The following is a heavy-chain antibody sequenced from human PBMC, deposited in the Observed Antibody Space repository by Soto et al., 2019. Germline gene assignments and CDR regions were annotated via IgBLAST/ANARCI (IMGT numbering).Heavy chain of an antibody. Sequence: HPWVSLRLSWAAAGCTFSFYWMSCVRQAPGTGLEWLGNIKLEGSENKYADSVKGRFTMSRDKAKNSVYVQMESLRAEDTAVYYCARDSGYGSGASVNHYRDFWGRGTLVTVSS. CDR2: IKLEGSEN. CDR1: GCTFSFYW. V-gene: IGHV3-7*01. CDR3: ARDSGYGSGASVNHYRDF. D-gene: IGHD3-10*01. J-gene: IGHJ4*01.